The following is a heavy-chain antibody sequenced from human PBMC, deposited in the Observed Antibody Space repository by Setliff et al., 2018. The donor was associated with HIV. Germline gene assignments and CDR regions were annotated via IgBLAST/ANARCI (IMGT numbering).Heavy chain of an antibody. CDR1: GDSIRGYY. D-gene: IGHD5-12*01. V-gene: IGHV4-59*08. CDR3: ARQMPIPGIAITPVDY. Sequence: SETLSLTCTVSGDSIRGYYWSWIRQPPGKGPEWMGYVFYTGFAAYNPSLKSRLTISVDTSKSQFSLTLTSVTAADTAVYYCARQMPIPGIAITPVDYWGQGALVTVSS. J-gene: IGHJ4*02. CDR2: VFYTGFA.